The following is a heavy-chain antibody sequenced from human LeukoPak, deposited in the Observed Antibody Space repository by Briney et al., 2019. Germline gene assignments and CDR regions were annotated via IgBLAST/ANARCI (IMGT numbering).Heavy chain of an antibody. CDR2: IYGGGST. CDR1: GFTVSTNY. CDR3: ARDRHRPDI. Sequence: GGSLRLSCAASGFTVSTNYMNWVRQAPGKGLEWVSVIYGGGSTYYADSVKGRFTISRDNSRNTLYLQMNSLRAEDTAMYYCARDRHRPDIWGQGTMVTVSS. V-gene: IGHV3-53*01. J-gene: IGHJ3*02. D-gene: IGHD2-21*01.